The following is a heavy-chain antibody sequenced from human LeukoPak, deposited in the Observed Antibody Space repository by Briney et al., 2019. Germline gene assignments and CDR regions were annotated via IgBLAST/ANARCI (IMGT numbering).Heavy chain of an antibody. CDR1: GGSISSGGYS. V-gene: IGHV4-30-4*07. D-gene: IGHD3-9*01. Sequence: PSETLSLTCAVSGGSISSGGYSWSWIRQPPGKGLEWIGYIYYSGSTYYNPSLKSRVTISVDTSKNQFSLKLSSVTAADTAVYYCARDRAAEFDDILTGYLPYYFDYWGQGTLVTVSS. J-gene: IGHJ4*02. CDR2: IYYSGST. CDR3: ARDRAAEFDDILTGYLPYYFDY.